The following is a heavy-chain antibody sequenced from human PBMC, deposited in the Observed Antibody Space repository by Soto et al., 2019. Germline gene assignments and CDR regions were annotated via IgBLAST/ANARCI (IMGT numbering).Heavy chain of an antibody. Sequence: QVQLQQWGAGLLKPSETLSLTCAVYGGSFSGYYWSWIRQPPGKGLEWIGEINHSGSTNYNPSLKIRVTISVDTSKNQFSLKLSSVTAADTAVYYCARRGLVVVAARPQKDEYFQHWGQGTLVTVSS. J-gene: IGHJ1*01. V-gene: IGHV4-34*01. CDR3: ARRGLVVVAARPQKDEYFQH. CDR2: INHSGST. CDR1: GGSFSGYY. D-gene: IGHD2-15*01.